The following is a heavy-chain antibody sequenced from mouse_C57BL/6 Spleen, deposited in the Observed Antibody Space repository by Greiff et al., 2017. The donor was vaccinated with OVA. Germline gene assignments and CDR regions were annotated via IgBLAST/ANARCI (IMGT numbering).Heavy chain of an antibody. CDR2: INYDGSST. CDR3: ARDGITTVVATHWYFDV. V-gene: IGHV5-16*01. CDR1: GFTFSDYY. D-gene: IGHD1-1*01. J-gene: IGHJ1*03. Sequence: VQLKESEGGLVQPGSSMKLSCTASGFTFSDYYMAWVRQVPEKGLEWVANINYDGSSTYYLDSLKSRFIISRDNAKNILYLQMSSLKSEDTATYYCARDGITTVVATHWYFDVWGTGTTVTVSS.